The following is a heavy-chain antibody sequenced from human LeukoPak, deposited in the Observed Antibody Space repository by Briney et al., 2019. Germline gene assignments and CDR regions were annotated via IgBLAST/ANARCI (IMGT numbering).Heavy chain of an antibody. CDR2: IYYSGST. D-gene: IGHD6-19*01. V-gene: IGHV4-59*08. CDR3: ARWDDSAWAFGN. Sequence: PSETLSLTCTVSGGSISSYYWSWIRQPPGKGLEWIGYIYYSGSTSYKSSLKSRVTISVDTSKNQLSLRLTSVTAADTAVYYCARWDDSAWAFGNWGPGTLVTVSS. J-gene: IGHJ4*02. CDR1: GGSISSYY.